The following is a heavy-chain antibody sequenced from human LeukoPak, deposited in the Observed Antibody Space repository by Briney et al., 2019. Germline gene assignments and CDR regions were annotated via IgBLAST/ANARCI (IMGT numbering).Heavy chain of an antibody. D-gene: IGHD3-16*02. CDR3: ARRLSENRGVGYFDY. V-gene: IGHV4-59*01. Sequence: PSETLSLTCTVSGGSISSCYWSWIRQPPGKGLEWIGYIYYSGSTNYNPSLKSRVTISVDTSKNQFSLKLSSVTAADTAVYYCARRLSENRGVGYFDYWGQGTLVTVSS. CDR1: GGSISSCY. J-gene: IGHJ4*02. CDR2: IYYSGST.